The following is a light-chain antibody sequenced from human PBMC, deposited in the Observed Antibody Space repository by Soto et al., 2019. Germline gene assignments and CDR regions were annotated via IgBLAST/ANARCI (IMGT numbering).Light chain of an antibody. J-gene: IGKJ1*01. CDR1: QSVSSNY. V-gene: IGKV3-20*01. Sequence: EIVLTQSPGTLSLSPGERATLSCRASQSVSSNYLAWYQQKPGQAPRPLIYGASSRATGIPARFSGSGAGTDFTLTISRLEPEDFAVYYCQQYGSSPWTVGQGTKVEIK. CDR2: GAS. CDR3: QQYGSSPWT.